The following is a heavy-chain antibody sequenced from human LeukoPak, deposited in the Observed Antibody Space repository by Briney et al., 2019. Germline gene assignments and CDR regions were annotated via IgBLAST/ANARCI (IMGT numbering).Heavy chain of an antibody. Sequence: ASVKVSCKASGYTFTGYYMHWVRQAPGQGLEWMGWINPNSGGTNYAQKFQGRVTMTRDTSISTAYMELSRLRSDDTAVYYCARAQLGIRSGLYYFDYWGQGTLVTVSS. CDR2: INPNSGGT. D-gene: IGHD7-27*01. J-gene: IGHJ4*02. V-gene: IGHV1-2*02. CDR3: ARAQLGIRSGLYYFDY. CDR1: GYTFTGYY.